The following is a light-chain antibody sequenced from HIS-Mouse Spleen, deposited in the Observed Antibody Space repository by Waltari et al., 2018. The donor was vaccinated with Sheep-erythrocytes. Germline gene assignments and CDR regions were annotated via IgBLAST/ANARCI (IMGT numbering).Light chain of an antibody. V-gene: IGLV3-1*01. CDR3: QAWDSSTGVV. CDR1: KLGDKY. CDR2: QDS. Sequence: SYELTQPPSVSVSPGQTASITCSGDKLGDKYACWYQQTPGQSPVRVIYQDSKRPSGIPERFSGSNPGNTATLTISGTQAMDEADYYCQAWDSSTGVVFGGGTKLTVL. J-gene: IGLJ2*01.